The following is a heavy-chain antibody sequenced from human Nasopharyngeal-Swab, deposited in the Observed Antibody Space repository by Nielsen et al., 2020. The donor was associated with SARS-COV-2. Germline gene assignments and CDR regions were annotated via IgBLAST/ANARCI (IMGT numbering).Heavy chain of an antibody. CDR2: ISSSSSYI. Sequence: GGSLRLSCAASGFTFSSYRMNWVRQAPGKGLEWVSSISSSSSYIFYADSVKGRSTISRDNAKSSLYLQMNSLRAEDTAMYYCARDPPHFQPLYYFDYWGQGTLVTVSS. D-gene: IGHD2-2*01. CDR3: ARDPPHFQPLYYFDY. J-gene: IGHJ4*02. CDR1: GFTFSSYR. V-gene: IGHV3-21*01.